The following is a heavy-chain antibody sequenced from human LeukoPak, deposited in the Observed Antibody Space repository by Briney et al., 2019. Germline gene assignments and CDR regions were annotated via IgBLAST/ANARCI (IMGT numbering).Heavy chain of an antibody. CDR2: MSYDGSNK. CDR3: ARDADGVVDY. CDR1: GFTFSNYP. J-gene: IGHJ4*02. D-gene: IGHD3-10*01. Sequence: PGGSLRLSCAASGFTFSNYPIHWVRQAPGKGLEWVALMSYDGSNKYYADSVKGRFTISRDNSKNTLYLQMNSLRAEDTAVYHCARDADGVVDYWGQGTLVTVSS. V-gene: IGHV3-30-3*01.